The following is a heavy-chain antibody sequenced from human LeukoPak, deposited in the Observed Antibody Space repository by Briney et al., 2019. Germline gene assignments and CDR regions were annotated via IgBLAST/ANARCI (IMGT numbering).Heavy chain of an antibody. Sequence: GGSLRLSCAASGFIFSSYGMHWVRQAPGKGLEWVAYIRYDGNIEDYAESVKGRFTISRDNSKSTLYLQMNSLRIEDKAVYYCAKKVPGDWVPLDLWGQGTLVTVSS. D-gene: IGHD3-9*01. CDR2: IRYDGNIE. J-gene: IGHJ4*02. CDR1: GFIFSSYG. V-gene: IGHV3-30*02. CDR3: AKKVPGDWVPLDL.